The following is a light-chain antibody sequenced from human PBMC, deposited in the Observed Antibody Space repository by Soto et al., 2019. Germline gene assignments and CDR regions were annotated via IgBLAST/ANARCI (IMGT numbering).Light chain of an antibody. CDR1: QTIDSW. CDR3: QQYNSYSLT. J-gene: IGKJ4*01. Sequence: DIQMTQSPSTLCASVGDRVTINCLASQTIDSWLAWYQQRPGKPPNLLIYKASTLASGVPSRFSGSGSGTDFTLTISSLQLEDCATYYCQQYNSYSLTFGGGTKVDIK. CDR2: KAS. V-gene: IGKV1-5*03.